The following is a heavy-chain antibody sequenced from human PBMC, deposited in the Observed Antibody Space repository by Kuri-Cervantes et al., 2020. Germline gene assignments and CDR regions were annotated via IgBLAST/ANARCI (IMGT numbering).Heavy chain of an antibody. Sequence: GESLKISCAASGFTFSRYGMHWVRQAPGKGLEWVAVTLYDGSNKDYADSVKGRFTISRDNSKNTLYLQRNSLRAEDTAVYYCARDCRWPVDAFDIWGQGTMVTVSS. CDR2: TLYDGSNK. CDR1: GFTFSRYG. V-gene: IGHV3-30*03. CDR3: ARDCRWPVDAFDI. D-gene: IGHD6-19*01. J-gene: IGHJ3*02.